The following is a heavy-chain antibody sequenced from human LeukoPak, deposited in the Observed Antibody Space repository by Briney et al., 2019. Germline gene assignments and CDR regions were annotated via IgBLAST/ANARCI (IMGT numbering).Heavy chain of an antibody. Sequence: GGSLRLSCAASGFTFSSYTMDWVRQAPGKGLEWVSSISSSSTYINYADSVKGRFTISRDNAKNSLYLQMNSLRAEDTAVYYCARDRSPGNFDYWGQGTLVTVSS. D-gene: IGHD3-10*01. J-gene: IGHJ4*02. CDR1: GFTFSSYT. CDR2: ISSSSTYI. CDR3: ARDRSPGNFDY. V-gene: IGHV3-21*01.